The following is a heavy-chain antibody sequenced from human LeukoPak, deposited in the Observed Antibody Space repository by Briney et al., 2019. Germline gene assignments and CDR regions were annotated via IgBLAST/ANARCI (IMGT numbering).Heavy chain of an antibody. CDR3: ARVRSGSPGDYYGMDV. CDR1: GFTFSDYY. Sequence: GGSLRLSCAASGFTFSDYYMSWIRQAPGKGLEWVSYISSSSSYTNYADSMKGRFTISRDNAKISLYLQMNSLRAEDTAVYYCARVRSGSPGDYYGMDVWGQGTTVTVSS. V-gene: IGHV3-11*05. J-gene: IGHJ6*02. D-gene: IGHD3-10*01. CDR2: ISSSSSYT.